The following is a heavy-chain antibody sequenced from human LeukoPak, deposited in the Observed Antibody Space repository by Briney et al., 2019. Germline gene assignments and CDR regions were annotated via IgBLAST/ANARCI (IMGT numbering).Heavy chain of an antibody. D-gene: IGHD1-26*01. CDR2: MYSGGST. CDR3: ARNTVGASNFDY. Sequence: GGSLRLSCAASGFTVSSNYMSWVRQAPGKGLEWVSVMYSGGSTYYAVSVKGRFSISRDNSKNTLYFQMNSLRDEDTAVYYCARNTVGASNFDYWGQGTLVTVSS. V-gene: IGHV3-53*01. CDR1: GFTVSSNY. J-gene: IGHJ4*02.